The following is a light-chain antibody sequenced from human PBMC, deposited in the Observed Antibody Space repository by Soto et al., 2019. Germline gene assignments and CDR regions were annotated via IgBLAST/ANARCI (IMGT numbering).Light chain of an antibody. CDR1: QRINKW. CDR3: QQYNRVYT. CDR2: DAT. V-gene: IGKV1-5*01. J-gene: IGKJ2*01. Sequence: IQMTQSPSTLFASVGDRVTITCRDSQRINKWVAWFPQNSGRAPTLVIYDATTFHSGVPSRFNGTGFGTDGSLTTSSLQRADFATYYCQQYNRVYTFGKGTRLDFK.